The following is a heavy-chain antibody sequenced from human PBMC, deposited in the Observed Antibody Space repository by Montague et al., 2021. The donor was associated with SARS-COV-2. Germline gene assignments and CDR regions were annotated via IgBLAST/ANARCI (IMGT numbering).Heavy chain of an antibody. CDR3: AHLIRYYDIFTGIPFDY. J-gene: IGHJ4*02. D-gene: IGHD3-9*01. CDR2: XYSXDDK. Sequence: PALVKPTQTLTLTCTFSGFSLTTRTVCVGWIRQPPGKALEWLALXYSXDDKRYSPSLQNRLTITKDTSKNPVVLRMTNMDPVDTATYYCAHLIRYYDIFTGIPFDYWGQGILVAVSS. V-gene: IGHV2-5*01. CDR1: GFSLTTRTVC.